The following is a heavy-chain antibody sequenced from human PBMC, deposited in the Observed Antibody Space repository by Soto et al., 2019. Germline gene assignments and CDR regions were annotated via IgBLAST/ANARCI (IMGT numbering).Heavy chain of an antibody. Sequence: QITLKESGPTLVKPTQTLTLTCTFSGFSLSSTRMAVGWIRQPPRKALEWLALIYWDDDRRYSPFLKSRLTITKDTSKNQVVLTMSNMDPVHTARYYCAHIVVAGLGYYFDYWGQGTLVTVSS. D-gene: IGHD6-19*01. CDR1: GFSLSSTRMA. J-gene: IGHJ4*02. V-gene: IGHV2-5*02. CDR2: IYWDDDR. CDR3: AHIVVAGLGYYFDY.